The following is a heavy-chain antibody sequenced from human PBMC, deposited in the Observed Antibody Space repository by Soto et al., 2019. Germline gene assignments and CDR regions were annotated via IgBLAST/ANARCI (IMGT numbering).Heavy chain of an antibody. Sequence: HLQLQESGSGLVKPSQTLSLTCAVSGGSISTRGSSWSWIRQPPGKGLEWIGCIYPSGTLFYNPSLNSRVTISADTSNNQFSLRRTSVTAADTAVYYCASYGAYANYYFDYWGRGSLVTVSS. J-gene: IGHJ4*02. D-gene: IGHD5-12*01. V-gene: IGHV4-30-2*01. CDR1: GGSISTRGSS. CDR3: ASYGAYANYYFDY. CDR2: IYPSGTL.